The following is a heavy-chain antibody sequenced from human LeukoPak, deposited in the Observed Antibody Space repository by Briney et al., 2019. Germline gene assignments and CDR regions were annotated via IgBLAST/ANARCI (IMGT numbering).Heavy chain of an antibody. CDR1: GFTFSSYW. Sequence: GGSLRLSCAASGFTFSSYWMHWVRQAPGKGLVWVSRINSDGSSTSYADSVKGRFTISRDNAKNSLYLQMNSLRAEDTALYHCAAHSGYASSNFDHWGQGALVTVSS. CDR2: INSDGSST. J-gene: IGHJ4*02. CDR3: AAHSGYASSNFDH. D-gene: IGHD5-12*01. V-gene: IGHV3-74*01.